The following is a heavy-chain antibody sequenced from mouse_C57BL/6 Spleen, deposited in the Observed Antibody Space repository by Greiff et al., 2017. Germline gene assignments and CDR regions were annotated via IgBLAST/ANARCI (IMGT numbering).Heavy chain of an antibody. Sequence: VQLQQPVAELVRPGASVKLSCTASGFNIKNSYMPWVKQRPEQGLEWIGSIDPANGHTKYAQKFKGTAIITADTSSNTAYLQLSSLTSEDTAIFYCARSGPFGMSGDFAYWGQGTLVTVS. D-gene: IGHD1-1*01. V-gene: IGHV14-3*01. CDR1: GFNIKNSY. J-gene: IGHJ3*01. CDR2: IDPANGHT. CDR3: ARSGPFGMSGDFAY.